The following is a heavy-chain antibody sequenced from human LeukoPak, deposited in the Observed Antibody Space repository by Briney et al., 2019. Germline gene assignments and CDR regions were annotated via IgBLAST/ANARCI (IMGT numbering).Heavy chain of an antibody. CDR1: GFTFSSTG. V-gene: IGHV3-15*01. D-gene: IGHD3-10*01. J-gene: IGHJ4*02. CDR3: TTEYYGSPTF. CDR2: INLKTDGETT. Sequence: GGSLRLSCAASGFTFSSTGMSWVRQAPGKGLEWVGRINLKTDGETTDYAAPVRGRFTISRDDSKSTLYLQMTSLKTEDTAIYSCTTEYYGSPTFWGQGTLLTVSS.